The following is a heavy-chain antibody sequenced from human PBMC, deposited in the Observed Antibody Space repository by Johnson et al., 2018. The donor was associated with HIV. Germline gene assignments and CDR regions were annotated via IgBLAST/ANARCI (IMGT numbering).Heavy chain of an antibody. Sequence: VQLVESGGDVVQPGRSLRLSCAVSGFTFSTYAMSWVRQAPGKGLEWVSTISASGGSTYYADHVKGRFTISRDNSRYRLYLQMNSLRAEDTAVYYCGKPPSMGADAFDIWGQGTMVNVS. CDR2: ISASGGST. D-gene: IGHD3-16*01. CDR1: GFTFSTYA. J-gene: IGHJ3*02. V-gene: IGHV3-23*04. CDR3: GKPPSMGADAFDI.